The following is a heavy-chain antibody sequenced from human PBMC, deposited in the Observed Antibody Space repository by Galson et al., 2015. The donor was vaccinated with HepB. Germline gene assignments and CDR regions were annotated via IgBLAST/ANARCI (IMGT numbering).Heavy chain of an antibody. CDR3: ARGNPCSSSSCHSYFEYGLDV. D-gene: IGHD2-15*01. CDR2: IHHSGRS. V-gene: IGHV4-34*01. Sequence: LSLTCTVYGGSFSGYYWNWIRQPPGKGLEWIGEIHHSGRSSHNPSLKSRVTIPVDTSKKQFSLKVSSVTAADTATYYCARGNPCSSSSCHSYFEYGLDVWGLGTTVTVSS. J-gene: IGHJ6*02. CDR1: GGSFSGYY.